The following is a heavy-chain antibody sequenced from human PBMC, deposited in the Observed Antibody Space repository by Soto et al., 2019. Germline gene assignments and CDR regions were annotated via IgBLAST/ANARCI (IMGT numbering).Heavy chain of an antibody. CDR1: GYTFTRYY. CDR2: INPSDGST. J-gene: IGHJ4*02. D-gene: IGHD3-9*01. V-gene: IGHV1-46*03. CDR3: TRVSPFLTGPDY. Sequence: QVQLVQSGAEVKKPGASVKVSCKASGYTFTRYYMHWVRQAPGQGLEWMGIINPSDGSTYYPQKFQGRVTITRETSSNTVYMALSLSSEDTAVYYCTRVSPFLTGPDYWGQGTLVTVSS.